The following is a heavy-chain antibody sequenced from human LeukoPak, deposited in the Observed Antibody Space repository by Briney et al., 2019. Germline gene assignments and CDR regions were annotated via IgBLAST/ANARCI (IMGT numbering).Heavy chain of an antibody. V-gene: IGHV4-39*01. CDR2: IYYSGST. J-gene: IGHJ4*02. CDR1: GGSISSSSYY. Sequence: PSETLSLTCTVSGGSISSSSYYWGWIRQPPGKGLEWIGSIYYSGSTYYNPSLKSRVTISVDTSKNQFSLKLSSVTAADTAVYYCACLYYYDSSGYYYYFDYWGQGTLVTVSS. D-gene: IGHD3-22*01. CDR3: ACLYYYDSSGYYYYFDY.